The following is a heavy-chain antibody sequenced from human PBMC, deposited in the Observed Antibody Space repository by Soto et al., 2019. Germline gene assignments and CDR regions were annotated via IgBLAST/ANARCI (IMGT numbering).Heavy chain of an antibody. CDR2: ISYDGSNK. CDR1: GFTFSSYA. V-gene: IGHV3-30-3*01. Sequence: QVQLVESGGGVVQPGRSLRLSCAASGFTFSSYAMHWVRQAPGKGLEWVAVISYDGSNKYYADSVKGRFTISRDNSKNKLYLQMNGLRAEDTAVYYCASDQGGWELQDWGPGTLVTVSS. D-gene: IGHD1-26*01. J-gene: IGHJ4*02. CDR3: ASDQGGWELQD.